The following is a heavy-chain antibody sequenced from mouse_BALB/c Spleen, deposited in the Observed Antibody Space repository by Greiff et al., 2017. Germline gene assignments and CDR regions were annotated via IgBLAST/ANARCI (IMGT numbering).Heavy chain of an antibody. CDR1: GFTFTDYY. V-gene: IGHV7-3*02. J-gene: IGHJ2*01. CDR3: ARDMASTSTYYFDY. Sequence: EVNVVESGGGLVQPGGSLRLSCATSGFTFTDYYMSWVRQPPGKALEWLGFIRNKANGYTTEYSASVKGRFTISRDNSQSILYLQMNTLRAEDSATYYCARDMASTSTYYFDYWGQGTTLTVSS. D-gene: IGHD4-1*02. CDR2: IRNKANGYTT.